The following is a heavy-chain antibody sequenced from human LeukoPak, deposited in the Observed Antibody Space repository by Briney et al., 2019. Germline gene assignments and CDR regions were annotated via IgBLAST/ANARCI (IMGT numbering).Heavy chain of an antibody. D-gene: IGHD5-18*01. CDR3: ARGGSDTAMAHDY. CDR2: ISGSGGST. Sequence: GGSLRLSCAASGFTFSSYAMSWVSQAPGKGLEWVSAISGSGGSTYYADSVKGRFTISRDDAKNTLYLQVNSLRAEDTAVYFCARGGSDTAMAHDYWGQGTLVTVSS. CDR1: GFTFSSYA. V-gene: IGHV3-23*01. J-gene: IGHJ4*02.